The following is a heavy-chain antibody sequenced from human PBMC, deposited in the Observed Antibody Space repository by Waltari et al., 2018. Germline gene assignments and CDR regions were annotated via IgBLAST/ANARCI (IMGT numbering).Heavy chain of an antibody. Sequence: QVHLVQSGAEVKKPGSSVKVSCKASGGTFGRYAITWVRQAPGQGLEWMGRLIPIFGAPNYAQRFQGRVTITADESTSTVYMELSSLKSEDTALYFCARRQLGGPLDPWGQGTLVTVSS. D-gene: IGHD1-1*01. CDR3: ARRQLGGPLDP. V-gene: IGHV1-69*15. CDR1: GGTFGRYA. J-gene: IGHJ5*02. CDR2: LIPIFGAP.